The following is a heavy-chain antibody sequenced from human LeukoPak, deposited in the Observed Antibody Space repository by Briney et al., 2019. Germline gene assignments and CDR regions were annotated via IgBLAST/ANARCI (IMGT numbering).Heavy chain of an antibody. CDR2: IYYTGNT. V-gene: IGHV4-59*01. CDR3: ARGGGAAGYDNEFDY. CDR1: GGSIGSYY. D-gene: IGHD5-12*01. Sequence: SETLSLTCTVSGGSIGSYYWSWIRQPPGEGLEWVGYIYYTGNTNFNPSLKSRVTISVDTSKNQFSLKLTSVTAADAAVYYCARGGGAAGYDNEFDYWGQGALVTVSS. J-gene: IGHJ4*02.